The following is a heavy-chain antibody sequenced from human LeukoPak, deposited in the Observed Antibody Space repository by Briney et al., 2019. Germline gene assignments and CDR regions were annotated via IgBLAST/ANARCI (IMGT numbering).Heavy chain of an antibody. D-gene: IGHD3-3*01. CDR2: ISDAAGTT. CDR3: AKGEFWSAYYN. J-gene: IGHJ4*02. Sequence: QPGASLRLSCAASGFTFSTFAMNWVRQAPGKGLEWVSTISDAAGTTYYADSVRGRFTISRDNSKNTLYLQMNSPRAEDTAVYYCAKGEFWSAYYNWGQGTLVTVSS. CDR1: GFTFSTFA. V-gene: IGHV3-23*01.